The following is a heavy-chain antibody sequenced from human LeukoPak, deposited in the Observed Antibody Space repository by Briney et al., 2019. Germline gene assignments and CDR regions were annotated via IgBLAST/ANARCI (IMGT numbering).Heavy chain of an antibody. J-gene: IGHJ6*03. CDR1: GFTFSDYY. V-gene: IGHV3-11*04. CDR3: ARESQEDWNLVYMDV. Sequence: PGGSLRLSCAASGFTFSDYYMSWIRQAPGKGLEWVSYISSSGSTIYYADSVKGRFTISRDNAKNSLYLQMNSLRAEDTAVYYCARESQEDWNLVYMDVWGKGTTVTVSS. D-gene: IGHD1-7*01. CDR2: ISSSGSTI.